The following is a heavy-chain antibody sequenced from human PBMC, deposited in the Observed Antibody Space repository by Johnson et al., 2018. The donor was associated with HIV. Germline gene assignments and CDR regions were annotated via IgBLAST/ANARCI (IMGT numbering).Heavy chain of an antibody. CDR1: GFSFGDYA. Sequence: VQLVESGGGLVQPGRSLRLSCTTSGFSFGDYAMHWVRQAPGKGLEWVAVISHDGNNKYYADSVKGRFTISRDNSKNTLYLQMNSLKTEDTAVYYCARDLGWLEGTHDAFDIWGQGTLVTVSS. J-gene: IGHJ3*02. CDR2: ISHDGNNK. V-gene: IGHV3-30-3*01. CDR3: ARDLGWLEGTHDAFDI. D-gene: IGHD6-19*01.